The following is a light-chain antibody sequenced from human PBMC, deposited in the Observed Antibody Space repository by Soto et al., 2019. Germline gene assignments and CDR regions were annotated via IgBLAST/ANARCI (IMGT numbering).Light chain of an antibody. J-gene: IGLJ2*01. CDR2: EGF. CDR1: SGDVGNYNL. CDR3: SSYAVSDTMI. Sequence: QSVLTQPASVSGSPGQSITISCTGTSGDVGNYNLVSWFQHHPGEAPKLLIYEGFRRPSGVSNRFSGPKSGNTASLTVSALQAEDEANYYCSSYAVSDTMIFGGGTKLTVL. V-gene: IGLV2-23*01.